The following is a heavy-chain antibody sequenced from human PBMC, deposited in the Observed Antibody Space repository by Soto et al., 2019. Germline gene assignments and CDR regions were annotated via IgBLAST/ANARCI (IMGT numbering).Heavy chain of an antibody. CDR3: ARRVYSSSSLYYYYYYMDV. V-gene: IGHV1-69*02. J-gene: IGHJ6*03. CDR2: IIPILGIA. Sequence: SVKVSCKASRGTFSSYTISWVRQAPGQGLEWMGRIIPILGIANYAQKFQGRVTMTRNTSISTAYMELSSLRSEDTAVYYCARRVYSSSSLYYYYYYMDVWGKGTTVTVSS. CDR1: RGTFSSYT. D-gene: IGHD6-6*01.